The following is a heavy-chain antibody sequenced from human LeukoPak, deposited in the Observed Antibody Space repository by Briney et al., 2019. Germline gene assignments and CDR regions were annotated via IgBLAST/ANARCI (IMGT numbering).Heavy chain of an antibody. CDR1: GFTFSSYA. V-gene: IGHV3-23*01. D-gene: IGHD6-13*01. CDR2: ISGSGGST. CDR3: AKGVVSQLLVYQNYFDY. J-gene: IGHJ4*02. Sequence: GGSLRLSCAASGFTFSSYAMSWVRQAPGKGLEWVSAISGSGGSTYYADSVKGRFTISRDNSKNTLYLQMNSLRAEDTAVYYCAKGVVSQLLVYQNYFDYWGQGTLVTVSS.